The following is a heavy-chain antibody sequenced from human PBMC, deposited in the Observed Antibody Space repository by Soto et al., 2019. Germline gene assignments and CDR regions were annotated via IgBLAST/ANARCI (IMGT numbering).Heavy chain of an antibody. J-gene: IGHJ6*02. CDR1: GFTFSDYY. V-gene: IGHV3-11*01. CDR3: ASPTVTPHYGMDV. Sequence: QVQLVGSGGGLVKPGGSLRLSCAASGFTFSDYYMSWIRQAPGKGLEWVSYISSSVSAIYYADSVKGRFTISRDTAKNSLYLQMNSLRAEDTAVYYCASPTVTPHYGMDVWGQGTTVTVSS. CDR2: ISSSVSAI. D-gene: IGHD4-17*01.